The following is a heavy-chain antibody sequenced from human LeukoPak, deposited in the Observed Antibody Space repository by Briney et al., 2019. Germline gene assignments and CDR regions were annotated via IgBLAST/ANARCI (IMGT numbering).Heavy chain of an antibody. J-gene: IGHJ4*02. Sequence: SETLSLTCTVSGGSISSYYWSWIRQPAGKGLEWIGRIYTSGSTNYNPSLKSRVTMSVDTSKNQFSLKLSSVTAADTAVYYCAREVVRGVTLDFDYWGQGTLVTVSS. CDR3: AREVVRGVTLDFDY. D-gene: IGHD3-10*01. V-gene: IGHV4-4*07. CDR2: IYTSGST. CDR1: GGSISSYY.